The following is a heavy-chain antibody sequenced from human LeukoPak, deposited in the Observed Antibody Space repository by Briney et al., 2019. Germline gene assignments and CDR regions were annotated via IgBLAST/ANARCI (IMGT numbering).Heavy chain of an antibody. V-gene: IGHV3-11*01. D-gene: IGHD4-23*01. J-gene: IGHJ4*02. CDR2: ISSSGSTI. Sequence: GGSLRLSYAASGFTFSDYYMSWIRQAPGKGLEWVSYISSSGSTIYYADSVKGPFTISRANAKNSLYLQMNSLRADDTAVYYCAKSRGDGGFHAFDYWGQGTLVTVSS. CDR1: GFTFSDYY. CDR3: AKSRGDGGFHAFDY.